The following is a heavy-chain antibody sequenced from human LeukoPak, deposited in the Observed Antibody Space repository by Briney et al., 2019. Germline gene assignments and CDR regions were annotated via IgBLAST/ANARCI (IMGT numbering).Heavy chain of an antibody. CDR1: GGSISSGSYY. V-gene: IGHV4-61*02. CDR3: ARGFGDYYDSSEDY. D-gene: IGHD3-22*01. J-gene: IGHJ4*02. Sequence: SQTLSLTCTVSGGSISSGSYYWSWIRQPAGKGLEWIGRTYTSGSTNYNPSLKSRVTISVDTSKNQFSLKLSSVTAADTAVYYCARGFGDYYDSSEDYWGQGTLVTVSS. CDR2: TYTSGST.